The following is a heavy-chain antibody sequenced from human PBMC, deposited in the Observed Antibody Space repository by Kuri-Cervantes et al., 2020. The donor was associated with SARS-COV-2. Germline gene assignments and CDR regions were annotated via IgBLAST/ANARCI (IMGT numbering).Heavy chain of an antibody. J-gene: IGHJ4*02. CDR1: GSTFDDYA. CDR2: ISWNSGSI. CDR3: AKDIRSSGWSIDY. V-gene: IGHV3-9*01. D-gene: IGHD6-19*01. Sequence: SLKISCAASGSTFDDYAMHWVRQAPGKGLEWVSGISWNSGSIGYADSVKGRFTISRDNAKNSLYLQMNSLRAEDTALYYCAKDIRSSGWSIDYWGQGTLVTVSS.